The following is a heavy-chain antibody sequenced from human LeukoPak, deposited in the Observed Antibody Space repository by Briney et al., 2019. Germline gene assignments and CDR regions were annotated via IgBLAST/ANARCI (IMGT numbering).Heavy chain of an antibody. V-gene: IGHV4-4*07. CDR2: IYTSGST. J-gene: IGHJ5*02. CDR3: ARDRIVVVAATRKYWFGP. CDR1: GGSISSYY. D-gene: IGHD2-15*01. Sequence: SETLSLTCTVSGGSISSYYWSWIRQPAGKGLEWIGRIYTSGSTNYNPSLKSRVTMSVDTSKNQFSLKLSSVTAADTAVYYCARDRIVVVAATRKYWFGPWGQGTLVTVSS.